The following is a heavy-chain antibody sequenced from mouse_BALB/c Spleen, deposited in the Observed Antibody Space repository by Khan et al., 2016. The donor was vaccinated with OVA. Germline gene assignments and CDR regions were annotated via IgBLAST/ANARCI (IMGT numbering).Heavy chain of an antibody. CDR1: GFTFTSYG. V-gene: IGHV5-17*02. D-gene: IGHD1-1*01. CDR2: ISSDSSTI. CDR3: ATAYFYGYYFDY. J-gene: IGHJ2*01. Sequence: EVELVESGGGLVQPGGSRKLSCAASGFTFTSYGMHWIRQAPEKGLEWVAYISSDSSTIYYADTVKGRFTISRDNPKNTLFLQMTSLRSVDTAMYFCATAYFYGYYFDYWGQGTTLTVSS.